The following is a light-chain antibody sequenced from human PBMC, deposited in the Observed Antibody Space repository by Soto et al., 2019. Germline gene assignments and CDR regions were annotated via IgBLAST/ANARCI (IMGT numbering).Light chain of an antibody. V-gene: IGKV1-5*03. CDR2: KAS. Sequence: DIPMTQSPSTLSASIGDRVTITCRASQNINDWLAWYQQKPGKAPKLLIYKASNLESGVPSRFSGSGSGTEFTLTISSLQPDDSASYYCQQYDHYAITFGQGTRLEIK. CDR3: QQYDHYAIT. CDR1: QNINDW. J-gene: IGKJ5*01.